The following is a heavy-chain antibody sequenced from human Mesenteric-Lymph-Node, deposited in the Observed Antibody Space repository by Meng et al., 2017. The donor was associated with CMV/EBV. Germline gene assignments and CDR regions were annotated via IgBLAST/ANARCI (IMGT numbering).Heavy chain of an antibody. CDR3: AKDLFLGYCSSTSCPRFDY. Sequence: GGSLRLSCAASGFTFSRYTMSWVRQAPGKGLEWVSVISAGSIKIYYADSMKGRFTISRDNSKNTLYLHMNSLGAEDTAVYYCAKDLFLGYCSSTSCPRFDYWGQGTLVTVSS. J-gene: IGHJ4*02. D-gene: IGHD2-2*01. CDR2: ISAGSIKI. V-gene: IGHV3-23*03. CDR1: GFTFSRYT.